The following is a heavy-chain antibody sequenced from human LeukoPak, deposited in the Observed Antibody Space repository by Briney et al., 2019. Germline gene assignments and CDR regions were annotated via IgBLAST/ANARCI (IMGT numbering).Heavy chain of an antibody. CDR1: GYSISSGYY. D-gene: IGHD3-16*01. J-gene: IGHJ4*02. V-gene: IGHV4-38-2*02. CDR3: TRVEFGSPNLYFDY. Sequence: SETLSLTCTVSGYSISSGYYWGWIRQPPGKGLEWIGSIYHSGSTYYNPSLKSRVTISVDTSKNQFSLKLSSVTAADTAVYYCTRVEFGSPNLYFDYWGQGTLVTVSS. CDR2: IYHSGST.